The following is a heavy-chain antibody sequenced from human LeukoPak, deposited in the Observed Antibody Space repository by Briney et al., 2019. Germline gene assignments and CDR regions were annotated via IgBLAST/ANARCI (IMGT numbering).Heavy chain of an antibody. V-gene: IGHV1-2*02. D-gene: IGHD3-22*01. CDR2: NPNSGGT. Sequence: NPNSGGTNYAQKFQGRVTMTRDTSISTAYMELSRLRSDDTAVYYCARVPGYYDSSGPIDYWGQGTLVTVSS. J-gene: IGHJ4*02. CDR3: ARVPGYYDSSGPIDY.